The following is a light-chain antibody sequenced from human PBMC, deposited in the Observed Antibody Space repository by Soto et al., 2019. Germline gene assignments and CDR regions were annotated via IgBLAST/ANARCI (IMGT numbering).Light chain of an antibody. CDR3: HQYNYCPPWT. CDR1: QSVSSN. Sequence: EMVMTQSPATLSVSPGERATLSCRASQSVSSNLAWYQQKPGQAPRLLIYGASTRATGIPARFSGSGSGTEFTLTLSSLQYEDVAVDYCHQYNYCPPWTFGQGTKVEIK. J-gene: IGKJ1*01. V-gene: IGKV3-15*01. CDR2: GAS.